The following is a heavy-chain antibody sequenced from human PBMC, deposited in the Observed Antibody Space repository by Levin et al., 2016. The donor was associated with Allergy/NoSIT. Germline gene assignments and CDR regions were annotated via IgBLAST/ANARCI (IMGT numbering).Heavy chain of an antibody. CDR3: AREDKGGDMTTVSTG. CDR1: GFTFSSYS. J-gene: IGHJ4*02. V-gene: IGHV3-21*01. CDR2: ISSSSYI. D-gene: IGHD4-17*01. Sequence: GESLKISCAASGFTFSSYSMNWVRQAPGKGLEWVSSISSSSYIYYADSVKGRFTISRDNAKNSLYLQMNSLRAEDTAVYYCAREDKGGDMTTVSTGWGQGTLVTVSS.